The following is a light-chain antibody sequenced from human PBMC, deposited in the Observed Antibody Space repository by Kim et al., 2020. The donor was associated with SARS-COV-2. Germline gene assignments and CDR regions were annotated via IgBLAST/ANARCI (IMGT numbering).Light chain of an antibody. Sequence: VTLSLSQGERPTLSCRASQSVSSYLAWYQQKPGQAPRLLIYDASNRATGIPARFSGSGSGTDFTLTISSLEPEDFAVYYCQQRSNFGGGTKVDIK. V-gene: IGKV3-11*01. J-gene: IGKJ4*01. CDR1: QSVSSY. CDR3: QQRSN. CDR2: DAS.